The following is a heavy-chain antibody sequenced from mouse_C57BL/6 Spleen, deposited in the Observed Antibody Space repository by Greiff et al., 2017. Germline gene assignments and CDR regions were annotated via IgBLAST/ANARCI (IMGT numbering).Heavy chain of an antibody. CDR1: GYKFTDYE. CDR3: TRTTVDFDY. J-gene: IGHJ2*01. V-gene: IGHV1-15*01. D-gene: IGHD1-1*01. CDR2: IDPETGGT. Sequence: LVESGAELVRPGASVTLSCKASGYKFTDYEMHWVKQTPVHGLEWIGAIDPETGGTAYNQKFKGKAILTADKSSSTAYMELRSLTSEDSAVYYCTRTTVDFDYWGQGTTLTVSS.